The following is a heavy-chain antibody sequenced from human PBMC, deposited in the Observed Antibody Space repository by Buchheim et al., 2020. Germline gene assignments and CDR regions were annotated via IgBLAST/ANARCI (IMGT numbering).Heavy chain of an antibody. CDR1: GASFSDYY. J-gene: IGHJ4*02. CDR3: ARGQGWAKVHY. Sequence: QVQLQQWGAGLLKPSETLSLTCAVYGASFSDYYWSWMRQTPGKGLEWVGEIHPSGSTDYNPSLKSRVTISVDTSKNQFSLKMSSVTAADTAVYYCARGQGWAKVHYWGQGTL. V-gene: IGHV4-34*01. D-gene: IGHD6-19*01. CDR2: IHPSGST.